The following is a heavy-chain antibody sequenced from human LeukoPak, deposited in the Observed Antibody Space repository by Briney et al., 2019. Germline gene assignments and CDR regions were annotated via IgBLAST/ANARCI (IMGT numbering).Heavy chain of an antibody. Sequence: GGSLRLSCAASGFTFSRYSMNWVRQAPGKGLEWVSSISSSSTYIYYADSVTGRFTISRDNAKNSLYLQMNSLRAEDTSVYYCATEGRSTTPGYWGQGTLVIVSS. CDR1: GFTFSRYS. J-gene: IGHJ4*02. V-gene: IGHV3-21*01. CDR2: ISSSSTYI. D-gene: IGHD6-13*01. CDR3: ATEGRSTTPGY.